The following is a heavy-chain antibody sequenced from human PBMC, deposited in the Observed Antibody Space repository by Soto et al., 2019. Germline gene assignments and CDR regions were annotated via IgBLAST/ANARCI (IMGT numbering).Heavy chain of an antibody. CDR2: IRWNSGSI. CDR3: AKDDSSGPYYFDY. J-gene: IGHJ4*02. V-gene: IGHV3-9*01. CDR1: GFTFDDYA. D-gene: IGHD3-22*01. Sequence: EVQLVESGGGLVQPGRSLRLSCAASGFTFDDYAMHWVRQAPGKGLEWVSGIRWNSGSIGYADSVKGRFTISRDNAKNSLYLQMNSLRAEDTALYYCAKDDSSGPYYFDYWGQGTLVTVSS.